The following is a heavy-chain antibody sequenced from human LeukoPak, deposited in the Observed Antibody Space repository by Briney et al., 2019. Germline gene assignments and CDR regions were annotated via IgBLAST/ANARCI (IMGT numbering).Heavy chain of an antibody. J-gene: IGHJ4*02. Sequence: SETLSLTCTVSNDSISSGDYYWNWIRQPPGKGLEWIGYIFHRGGTPYDPSLKSRILFSVDTSQNQFSLKLGSVTAADTAVYYCVREILYCSGGSCYRGPFDNWGQGTLVTVSA. V-gene: IGHV4-30-4*01. D-gene: IGHD2-15*01. CDR1: NDSISSGDYY. CDR3: VREILYCSGGSCYRGPFDN. CDR2: IFHRGGT.